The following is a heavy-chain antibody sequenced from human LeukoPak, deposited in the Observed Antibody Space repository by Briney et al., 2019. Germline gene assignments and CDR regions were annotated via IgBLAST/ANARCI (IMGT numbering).Heavy chain of an antibody. CDR1: GFSFSDYY. J-gene: IGHJ6*02. V-gene: IGHV3-11*06. CDR3: ARERSSYYGMDV. CDR2: ISSSGSYT. D-gene: IGHD2-2*01. Sequence: GGSLRLSCAASGFSFSDYYMSWIRQAPGKGLEWVSYISSSGSYTNYADSVKGRFTISRDNSKNTLYLQMGSLRAEDMAVYYCARERSSYYGMDVWGQGTTVTVSS.